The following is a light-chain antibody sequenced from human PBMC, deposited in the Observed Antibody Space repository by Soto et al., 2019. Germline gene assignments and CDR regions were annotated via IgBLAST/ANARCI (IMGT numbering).Light chain of an antibody. J-gene: IGLJ1*01. Sequence: QSVLTHPPSSSGTPWQRVTISCSGGRSNVGTNLVNWYQQLPGTAPKLLIYAHIQRPSGVPDRFSGSTSGTSASLAISGLQSEDEADYYCAVWDDGLNGYVFGTGTKVTVL. V-gene: IGLV1-44*01. CDR1: RSNVGTNL. CDR3: AVWDDGLNGYV. CDR2: AHI.